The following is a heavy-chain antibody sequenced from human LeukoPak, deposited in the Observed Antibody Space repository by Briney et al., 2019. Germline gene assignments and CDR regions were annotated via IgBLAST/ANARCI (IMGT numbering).Heavy chain of an antibody. V-gene: IGHV4-39*01. CDR3: ARGPYSYDSSGAFDI. Sequence: NPSETLSLTCTVSGGSISSSIYFWGWIRQPPGKGLEWIGSIHYSGSTYHDPSLKSRVTVSLDTSKNQFSLKLSSVTAADTAVYFCARGPYSYDSSGAFDIWGQGTMVTVSS. D-gene: IGHD3-22*01. CDR2: IHYSGST. J-gene: IGHJ3*02. CDR1: GGSISSSIYF.